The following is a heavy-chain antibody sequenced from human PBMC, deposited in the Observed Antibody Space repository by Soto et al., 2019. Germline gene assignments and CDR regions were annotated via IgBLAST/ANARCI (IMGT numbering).Heavy chain of an antibody. CDR1: GGSISSYY. D-gene: IGHD3-22*01. Sequence: QVQLQESGPGLVKPSETLSLTCTGSGGSISSYYWSWIRQLPGKGLEWIGYIYYSGSTNYNPSLKSRATISVDTSKNQFSLKLSSVTAADTAVYYCARLGHVYYYDSSGYREYFHHWGPGTLVTVAS. CDR3: ARLGHVYYYDSSGYREYFHH. J-gene: IGHJ1*01. CDR2: IYYSGST. V-gene: IGHV4-59*01.